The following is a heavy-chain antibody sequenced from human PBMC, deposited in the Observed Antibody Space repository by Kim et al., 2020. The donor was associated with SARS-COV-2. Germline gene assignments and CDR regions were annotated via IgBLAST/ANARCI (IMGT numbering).Heavy chain of an antibody. J-gene: IGHJ3*02. CDR3: ASGWELYEENYAFDI. Sequence: GGSLRLSCAASGFTVSSNYMSWVRQAPGKGLEWVSVIYSGGSTYYADSVKGRFTISRDNSKNTLYLQMNSLRAEDTAVYYCASGWELYEENYAFDIWGQGTMVTVSS. V-gene: IGHV3-53*01. CDR1: GFTVSSNY. CDR2: IYSGGST. D-gene: IGHD1-26*01.